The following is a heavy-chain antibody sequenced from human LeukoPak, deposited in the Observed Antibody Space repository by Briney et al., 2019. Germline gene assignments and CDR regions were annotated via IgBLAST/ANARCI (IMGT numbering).Heavy chain of an antibody. CDR1: GFTVSSNY. CDR2: ISSSTGYI. Sequence: GGSLRLSCAASGFTVSSNYMNWVRQAPGKGLEWVSSISSSTGYIYYADSVKGRFTISRDNAKNSLFLQMNSLRAEDTAVYYCARDVEYYYGSGTTPYFDYWGQGTLVTVSS. J-gene: IGHJ4*02. D-gene: IGHD3-10*01. CDR3: ARDVEYYYGSGTTPYFDY. V-gene: IGHV3-21*01.